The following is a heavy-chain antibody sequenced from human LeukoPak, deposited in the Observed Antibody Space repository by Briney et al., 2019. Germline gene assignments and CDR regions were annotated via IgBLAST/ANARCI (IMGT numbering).Heavy chain of an antibody. V-gene: IGHV3-30*18. CDR2: ISYDGGNK. Sequence: GGSLRLSCAASGFTFSSYGMHWVRQAPGKGLEWVAVISYDGGNKYYADSVKGRFTISRDNSKNTLYLQMNSLRAEDTAVYYCAKDQLGGIVVVATLDYWDQGTLVTVSS. CDR3: AKDQLGGIVVVATLDY. J-gene: IGHJ4*02. D-gene: IGHD3-22*01. CDR1: GFTFSSYG.